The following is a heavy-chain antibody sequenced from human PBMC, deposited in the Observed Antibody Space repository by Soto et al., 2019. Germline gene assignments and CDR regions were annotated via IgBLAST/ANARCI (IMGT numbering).Heavy chain of an antibody. V-gene: IGHV3-66*01. J-gene: IGHJ4*02. D-gene: IGHD1-26*01. CDR1: GFTVSSNY. CDR2: IYSGGST. CDR3: ARDPARSGVSDY. Sequence: GESLKISCAASGFTVSSNYMSWVRQAPGKGLEWVSVIYSGGSTYYADSVKGRFTISRDNSKNTLYLQMNSLRAEDTAVYYCARDPARSGVSDYWGQGTLVTVSS.